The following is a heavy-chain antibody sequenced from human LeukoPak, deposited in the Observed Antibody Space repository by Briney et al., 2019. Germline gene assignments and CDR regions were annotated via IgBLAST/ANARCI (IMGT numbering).Heavy chain of an antibody. J-gene: IGHJ4*02. V-gene: IGHV3-11*04. CDR3: ARAPHEPNFDY. CDR2: ISSSGSTI. CDR1: GFTFSDYN. Sequence: GGSLRLSCAASGFTFSDYNMNWVRQSPGKGLEWVSYISSSGSTIYYADSVKGRFTISRDNAKNSLYLQMNSLRAEDTAVYYCARAPHEPNFDYWGQGTLVIVSS. D-gene: IGHD1-14*01.